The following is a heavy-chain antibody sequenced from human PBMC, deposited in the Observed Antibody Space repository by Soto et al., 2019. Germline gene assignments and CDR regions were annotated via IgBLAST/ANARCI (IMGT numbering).Heavy chain of an antibody. V-gene: IGHV4-31*03. Sequence: TLSLTCPVSRGSISSGGYYWSWIRQHPGKGLEXIGYIYQSGRSXXHPCLKSXXPIPVDKSKDQFSPKLSSVTAADTAVYYCARTPRYWGQGTLLTVAS. CDR3: ARTPRY. J-gene: IGHJ4*02. D-gene: IGHD2-15*01. CDR1: RGSISSGGYY. CDR2: IYQSGRS.